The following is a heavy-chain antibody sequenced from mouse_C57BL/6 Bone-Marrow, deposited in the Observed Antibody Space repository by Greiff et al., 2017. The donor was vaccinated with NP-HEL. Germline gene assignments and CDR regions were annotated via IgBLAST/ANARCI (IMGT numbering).Heavy chain of an antibody. J-gene: IGHJ3*01. V-gene: IGHV5-12*01. Sequence: EVQLQESGGGLVQPGGSLKLSCAASGFTFSDYYMYWVRQTPEKRLEWVAYISNGGGRTYYPDTVKGRFTISRDNAKNTLYLQMSRLKSEDTAMYYCARQYYYGSFAYWGQGTLVTVSA. D-gene: IGHD1-1*01. CDR3: ARQYYYGSFAY. CDR1: GFTFSDYY. CDR2: ISNGGGRT.